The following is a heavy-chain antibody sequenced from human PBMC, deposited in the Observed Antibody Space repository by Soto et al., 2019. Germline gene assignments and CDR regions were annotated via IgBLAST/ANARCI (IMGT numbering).Heavy chain of an antibody. CDR3: ARMAGPVYLEL. CDR1: GGSFSGFY. J-gene: IGHJ2*01. Sequence: PSETLSLTCAVHGGSFSGFYWTWIRQPPGTGLEWIGEISHIGSSNYTPPFKCRVTMSLDTSRNQISLSLNSVTAADTDVSSCARMAGPVYLELWDRATLGTVAT. CDR2: ISHIGSS. V-gene: IGHV4-34*01.